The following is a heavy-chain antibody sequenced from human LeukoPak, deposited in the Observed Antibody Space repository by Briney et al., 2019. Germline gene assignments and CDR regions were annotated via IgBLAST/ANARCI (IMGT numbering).Heavy chain of an antibody. D-gene: IGHD4-17*01. CDR2: IMQDGSEK. V-gene: IGHV3-7*01. CDR3: ARESTKYGAYVSGFDF. Sequence: GGSLRLSCIASGSTFSGHWMNWVRQAPGKGLEWVANIMQDGSEKYYVDSVKGRFIISRDNAKNSLYLQMNSLRAEDTAVYYCARESTKYGAYVSGFDFWGQGTMVTVSS. J-gene: IGHJ3*01. CDR1: GSTFSGHW.